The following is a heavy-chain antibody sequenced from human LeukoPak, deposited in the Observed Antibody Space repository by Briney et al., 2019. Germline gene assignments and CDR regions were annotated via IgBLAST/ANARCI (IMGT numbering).Heavy chain of an antibody. V-gene: IGHV3-73*01. CDR3: TRQDCSGGSCSYVDY. J-gene: IGHJ4*02. Sequence: GGSLRLSCAASGVTFTVSYMHWVRQAFGKGLECVGLIRSKPNSYTTVYAASVQGRFTISRDDSKNTAYLQMSSLKAEDTAVYYCTRQDCSGGSCSYVDYWGQGTLVTVSS. CDR2: IRSKPNSYTT. CDR1: GVTFTVSY. D-gene: IGHD2-15*01.